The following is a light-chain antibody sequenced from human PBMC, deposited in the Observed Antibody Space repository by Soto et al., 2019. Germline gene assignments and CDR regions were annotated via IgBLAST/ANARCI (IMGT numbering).Light chain of an antibody. CDR1: QSVSSSY. CDR3: QQYGSSRWT. CDR2: GAS. Sequence: EIVLTQSPGTLSLSPGERATLSCRASQSVSSSYLAWYQQKPGQAPRLLIYGASIRATGIPDRFSGSGSGTDFTVTISRLEPEDFAVYYCQQYGSSRWTFGLGTKVEIK. V-gene: IGKV3-20*01. J-gene: IGKJ1*01.